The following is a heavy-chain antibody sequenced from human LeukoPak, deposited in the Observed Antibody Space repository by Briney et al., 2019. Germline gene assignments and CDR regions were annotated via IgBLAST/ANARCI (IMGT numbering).Heavy chain of an antibody. D-gene: IGHD2-2*01. J-gene: IGHJ4*02. CDR3: SLDCSSTSCYSFDY. CDR1: GFTFSSYG. V-gene: IGHV3-30*02. Sequence: PGXSLRLSCAASGFTFSSYGMHWVRQAPGKGVEWVAFIRYDGSNKYYADSVKGRFTISRDNSTNTLYLQMNSLRAEDTAVYYCSLDCSSTSCYSFDYWGQGTLVTVSS. CDR2: IRYDGSNK.